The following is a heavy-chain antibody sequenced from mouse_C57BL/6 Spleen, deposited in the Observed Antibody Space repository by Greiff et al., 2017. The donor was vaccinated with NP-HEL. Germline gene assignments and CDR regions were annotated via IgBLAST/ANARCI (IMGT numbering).Heavy chain of an antibody. Sequence: QVQLKESGAELARPGASVKLSCKASGYTFTSYGISWVKQRTGQGLEWIGEIYPRSGNTYYNEKFKGKATLTADKSSSTAYMELRSLTSEDSAVYFCALTTVVGYFDVWGTGTTVTVSA. V-gene: IGHV1-81*01. CDR3: ALTTVVGYFDV. CDR2: IYPRSGNT. J-gene: IGHJ1*03. D-gene: IGHD1-1*01. CDR1: GYTFTSYG.